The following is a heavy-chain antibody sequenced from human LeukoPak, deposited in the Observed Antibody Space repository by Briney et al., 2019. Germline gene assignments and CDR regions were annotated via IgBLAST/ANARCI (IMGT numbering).Heavy chain of an antibody. Sequence: GGSLRLSCATSGFTFSTFWMHWVRQAPGKGLVWVSRINHDGSSTNYADSVKGRFTISRDNAKNTLYLQMNSLRAEDTAVYYCAKEDYSDTKGYEDYWGQGTLVTVSS. CDR3: AKEDYSDTKGYEDY. V-gene: IGHV3-74*01. D-gene: IGHD3-22*01. J-gene: IGHJ4*02. CDR2: INHDGSST. CDR1: GFTFSTFW.